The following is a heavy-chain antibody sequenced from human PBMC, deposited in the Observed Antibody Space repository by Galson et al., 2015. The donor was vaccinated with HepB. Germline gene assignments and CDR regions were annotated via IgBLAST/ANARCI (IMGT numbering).Heavy chain of an antibody. CDR1: RYNFTNYW. J-gene: IGHJ4*02. V-gene: IGHV5-51*03. D-gene: IGHD6-19*01. CDR2: IYPGNSDT. Sequence: QSGAEVKKPGESLKISCMGSRYNFTNYWIAWVRQVPGKGLEWMGIIYPGNSDTRISPSFRGQVTISADKSITTPYQQWSSLKASDTAMYYCARRRLYSSAPDHWGQGTLVTVSS. CDR3: ARRRLYSSAPDH.